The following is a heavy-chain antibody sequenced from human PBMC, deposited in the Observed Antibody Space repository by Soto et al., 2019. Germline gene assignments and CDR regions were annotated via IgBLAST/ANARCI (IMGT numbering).Heavy chain of an antibody. CDR2: ISAYNGNT. J-gene: IGHJ4*02. CDR1: GYTFSNFA. CDR3: ARDLAAGNCDY. V-gene: IGHV1-18*01. D-gene: IGHD6-13*01. Sequence: GASVKVSCKASGYTFSNFAMHWVRQAPGQGLEWMGWISAYNGNTNYAQKLQGRVTMTTDTSTSTAYMELRSLRSDDTAVYYCARDLAAGNCDYWGQGTLVTVSS.